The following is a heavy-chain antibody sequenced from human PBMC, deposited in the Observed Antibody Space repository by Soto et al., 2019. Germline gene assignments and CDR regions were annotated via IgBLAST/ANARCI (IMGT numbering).Heavy chain of an antibody. Sequence: GGSLRLSCAASGFTFSSYWMHWVRQAPGKGLVWVSRINSDGSSTSYADSVKGRFTISRDNAKNTLYLQMNSLRAEDMAVYYCARDRERGSNFDYWGQGTLVTVSS. CDR3: ARDRERGSNFDY. J-gene: IGHJ4*02. V-gene: IGHV3-74*01. CDR2: INSDGSST. CDR1: GFTFSSYW. D-gene: IGHD3-10*01.